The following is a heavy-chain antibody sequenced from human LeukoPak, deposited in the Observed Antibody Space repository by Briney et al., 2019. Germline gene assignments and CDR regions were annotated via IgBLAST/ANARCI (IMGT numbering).Heavy chain of an antibody. J-gene: IGHJ1*01. D-gene: IGHD6-6*01. CDR2: IYYSGST. V-gene: IGHV4-31*03. CDR1: GGSISSGGYY. CDR3: ARGGAARLHLQN. Sequence: PSETLSLTCTVSGGSISSGGYYWSWIRQHPGKGLEWIGYIYYSGSTYYNPSLKSRVTISVDTSKNQFSLKLSSVTAADTAVYYCARGGAARLHLQNWGQGTLVTVSS.